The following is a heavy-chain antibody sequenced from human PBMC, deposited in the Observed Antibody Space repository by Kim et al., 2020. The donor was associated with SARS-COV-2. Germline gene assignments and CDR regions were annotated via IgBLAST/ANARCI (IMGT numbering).Heavy chain of an antibody. V-gene: IGHV3-21*01. D-gene: IGHD5-12*01. J-gene: IGHJ4*02. CDR3: ARDVGATINFDY. Sequence: YYADSVKGRFTITRDNAKNSLYLQMNSLRAEDTAVYYCARDVGATINFDYWGQGTLVTVSS.